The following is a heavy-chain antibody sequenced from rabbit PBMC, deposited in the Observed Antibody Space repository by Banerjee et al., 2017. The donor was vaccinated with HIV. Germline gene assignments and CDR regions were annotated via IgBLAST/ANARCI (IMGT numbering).Heavy chain of an antibody. CDR1: GIDFSSYYY. Sequence: QQQLEESGGGLVKPGGTLTLTCKASGIDFSSYYYMCWVRQAPGKGLEWIACIDVGSSGSTYYASWAKGRFTISKTSSTTVTLQMTSLTAADTATYFCARDDYSAAYAGHYFDLWGPGTLVTVS. J-gene: IGHJ4*01. D-gene: IGHD6-1*01. V-gene: IGHV1S45*01. CDR2: IDVGSSGST. CDR3: ARDDYSAAYAGHYFDL.